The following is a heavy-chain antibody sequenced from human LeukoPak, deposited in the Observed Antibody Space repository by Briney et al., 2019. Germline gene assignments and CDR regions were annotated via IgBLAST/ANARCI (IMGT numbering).Heavy chain of an antibody. CDR3: ARHLSGVSGYTYGRGIDD. CDR1: GFTFSNYW. D-gene: IGHD5-18*01. V-gene: IGHV3-7*01. J-gene: IGHJ4*02. CDR2: IKKDGSEK. Sequence: GGSLRLSCAASGFTFSNYWMSWVRQAPGKGLEWVANIKKDGSEKYYVDSVKGRFTISRDNAKTSLYLQMNSLRAEDTAVYYCARHLSGVSGYTYGRGIDDWGQGTLVTVSS.